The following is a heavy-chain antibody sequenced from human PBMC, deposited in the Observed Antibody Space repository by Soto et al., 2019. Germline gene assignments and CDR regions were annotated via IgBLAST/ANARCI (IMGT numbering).Heavy chain of an antibody. D-gene: IGHD5-12*01. Sequence: ASVKVSCKASGYTFTSYAMHWVRQAPGQRLEWMGWINAGNGNTKYSQKFQGRVTITRDTSASTAYMELSSLRSEDTAVYYCARKAEGGYNYGYWGQGTLVNVSS. J-gene: IGHJ4*02. V-gene: IGHV1-3*01. CDR1: GYTFTSYA. CDR3: ARKAEGGYNYGY. CDR2: INAGNGNT.